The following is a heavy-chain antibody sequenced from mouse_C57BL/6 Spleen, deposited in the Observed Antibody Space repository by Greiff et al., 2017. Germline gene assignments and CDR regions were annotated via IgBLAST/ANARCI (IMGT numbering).Heavy chain of an antibody. Sequence: VQLKQSGPELVKPGASVKIPCKASGYTFTDYNMDWVKQSHGKSLEWIGDINPNNGGTIYNQKFKGKATLTVDKSSSTAYMELRSLTSEDTAVYYCARSLYYYGSSFFDYWGQGTTLTVSS. CDR3: ARSLYYYGSSFFDY. D-gene: IGHD1-1*01. CDR1: GYTFTDYN. CDR2: INPNNGGT. J-gene: IGHJ2*01. V-gene: IGHV1-18*01.